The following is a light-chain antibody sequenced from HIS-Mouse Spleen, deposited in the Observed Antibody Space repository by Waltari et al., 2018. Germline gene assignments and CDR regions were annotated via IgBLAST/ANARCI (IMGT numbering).Light chain of an antibody. CDR2: GKN. Sequence: SSELTQDPAVSVALGQTVRITCQGDSLRSYYASWYQQKPGQAPVLVIYGKNNRPSGTPDLFSGSSSGNTASLTITGAQAEDEADYYCNSRDSSGNHLVFGGGTKLTVL. CDR3: NSRDSSGNHLV. J-gene: IGLJ3*02. V-gene: IGLV3-19*01. CDR1: SLRSYY.